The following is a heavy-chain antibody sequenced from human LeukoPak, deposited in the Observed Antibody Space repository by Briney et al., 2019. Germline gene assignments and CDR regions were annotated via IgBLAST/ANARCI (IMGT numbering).Heavy chain of an antibody. J-gene: IGHJ6*02. CDR2: ISSSSSYT. CDR3: ARDRLRYSQGYYYYGMDV. D-gene: IGHD3-9*01. Sequence: PGGSLRLSCAASGFTFSDYYMSWIRQAPGKGLEWVSYISSSSSYTNYADSVKGRFTISRDNAKNSLYLQMNSLRAEDTAVYYCARDRLRYSQGYYYYGMDVWGQGTTVTVSS. CDR1: GFTFSDYY. V-gene: IGHV3-11*06.